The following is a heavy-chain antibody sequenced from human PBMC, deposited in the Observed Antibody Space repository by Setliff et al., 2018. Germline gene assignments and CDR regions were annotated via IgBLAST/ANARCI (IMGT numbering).Heavy chain of an antibody. D-gene: IGHD3-3*01. CDR2: ISPGGNT. J-gene: IGHJ4*02. Sequence: SETLSLTCTVSGGSLSGRNFYWSWLRQPTGKELEWIGRISPGGNTNYNPSFESRLTMSVDTSKNQFSLNLYSVTAADTAVYYCARELPRTIFGVVIDYWGQGTLVTVSS. CDR1: GGSLSGRNFY. V-gene: IGHV4-61*02. CDR3: ARELPRTIFGVVIDY.